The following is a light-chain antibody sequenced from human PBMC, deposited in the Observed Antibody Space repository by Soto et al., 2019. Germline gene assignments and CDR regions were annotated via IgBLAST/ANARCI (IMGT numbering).Light chain of an antibody. CDR2: YDS. V-gene: IGLV3-21*04. CDR3: QVWDSSSDHVV. J-gene: IGLJ2*01. Sequence: SYELTQPPSVSVAPGKTARITCGGKNIGSKSVHWYQQKPGQAPVLVIYYDSDRPSGIPERVSGSNSGNTATLTISRVEAGDEADYYCQVWDSSSDHVVSGGGTKLTVL. CDR1: NIGSKS.